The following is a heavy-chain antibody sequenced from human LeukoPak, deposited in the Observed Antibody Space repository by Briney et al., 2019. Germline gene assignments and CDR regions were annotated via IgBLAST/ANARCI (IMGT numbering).Heavy chain of an antibody. CDR2: IHYSGST. CDR1: GGSISSYY. D-gene: IGHD3-10*01. J-gene: IGHJ6*03. CDR3: ARGRDYYGSGSAYYYYYMDV. V-gene: IGHV4-59*12. Sequence: SETLSLTCTVSGGSISSYYWSWIRQPPGKGLEWIGYIHYSGSTNYNPSLKSRVTISVDTSKNQFSLKLSSVTAADTAVYYCARGRDYYGSGSAYYYYYMDVWGKGTTVTVSS.